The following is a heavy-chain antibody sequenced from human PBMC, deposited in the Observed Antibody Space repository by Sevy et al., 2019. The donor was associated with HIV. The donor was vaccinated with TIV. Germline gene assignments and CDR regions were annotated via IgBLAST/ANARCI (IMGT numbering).Heavy chain of an antibody. Sequence: GGSLRLSCAASGFTFSSYSMNWVRQAPGKGLEWVSYISSSSSTIYYADSVKGRFTISRDNAKNSLYLQMNSLRAEDTAVYYCAREDSSSSDAFDIWGQWTMVTVSS. CDR2: ISSSSSTI. CDR1: GFTFSSYS. J-gene: IGHJ3*02. V-gene: IGHV3-48*01. D-gene: IGHD6-6*01. CDR3: AREDSSSSDAFDI.